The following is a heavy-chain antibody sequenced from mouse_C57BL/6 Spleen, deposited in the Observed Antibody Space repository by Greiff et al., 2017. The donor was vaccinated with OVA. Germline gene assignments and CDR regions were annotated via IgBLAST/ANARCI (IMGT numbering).Heavy chain of an antibody. J-gene: IGHJ1*03. Sequence: EVQLVESGPGLVKPSQSLSLTCSVTGYSITSGYYWNWIRQFPGNKLEWMGYISYDGSNNYNPSLKNRISITRDTSKNQFFLKLNSVTTEDTATYYCAKLYYGNYDWYFDVWGTGTTVTFSS. V-gene: IGHV3-6*01. D-gene: IGHD2-1*01. CDR2: ISYDGSN. CDR3: AKLYYGNYDWYFDV. CDR1: GYSITSGYY.